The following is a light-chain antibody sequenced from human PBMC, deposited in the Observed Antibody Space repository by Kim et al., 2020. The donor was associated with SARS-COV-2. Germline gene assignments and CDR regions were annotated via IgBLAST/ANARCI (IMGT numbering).Light chain of an antibody. CDR2: EAS. CDR3: QQRGNWPLT. CDR1: QSVSSY. Sequence: LSPGDRATRACRASQSVSSYLAWYQQKPGQAPRLLNYEASNRATGVPARFSGSGSGTDFTLTNGSLEPEDFAVYYCQQRGNWPLTFGGGTKVDIK. J-gene: IGKJ4*01. V-gene: IGKV3-11*01.